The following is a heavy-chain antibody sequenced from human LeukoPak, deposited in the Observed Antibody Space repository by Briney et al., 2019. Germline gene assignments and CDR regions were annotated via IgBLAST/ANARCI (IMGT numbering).Heavy chain of an antibody. D-gene: IGHD1-20*01. Sequence: GGSLRLSCAASGFTFSSYSMNWVRQAPGKGLEWVSSISSSSSYIYYADSVKGRFTISRDNAKNSLYLQMNSLRAEDTAVYYCARDRRGVGITGTTWGWDDYWGQGTLVTVSS. CDR2: ISSSSSYI. CDR3: ARDRRGVGITGTTWGWDDY. V-gene: IGHV3-21*01. J-gene: IGHJ4*02. CDR1: GFTFSSYS.